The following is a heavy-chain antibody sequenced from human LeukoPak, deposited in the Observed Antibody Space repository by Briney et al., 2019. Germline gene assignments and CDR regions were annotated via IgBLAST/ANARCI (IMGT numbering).Heavy chain of an antibody. V-gene: IGHV3-74*01. CDR2: INEDGSTT. CDR1: GFTFSSNW. J-gene: IGHJ4*02. CDR3: VRDLGGRSGH. D-gene: IGHD1-26*01. Sequence: GGSLRLSCAASGFTFSSNWMHWVRQAPGKGLVWVSRINEDGSTTNYADSVKGRSTIFRDNAKNTLYLQMNSLRAEDTAVYYCVRDLGGRSGHWGQGALVTVSS.